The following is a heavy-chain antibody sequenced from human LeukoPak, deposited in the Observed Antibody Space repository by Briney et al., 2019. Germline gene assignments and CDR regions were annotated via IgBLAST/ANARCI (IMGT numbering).Heavy chain of an antibody. D-gene: IGHD4/OR15-4a*01. CDR1: GFAFSSNW. CDR3: AKGFGAIDC. CDR2: INSGGSGT. Sequence: PGGSLRLSCAASGFAFSSNWMHWVRQTPGKGLVWVSRINSGGSGTSYAASVEGRFTISRDNAKNTLYLQMNNLRAEDTAVYYCAKGFGAIDCWGQGTLVAVSS. J-gene: IGHJ4*02. V-gene: IGHV3-74*01.